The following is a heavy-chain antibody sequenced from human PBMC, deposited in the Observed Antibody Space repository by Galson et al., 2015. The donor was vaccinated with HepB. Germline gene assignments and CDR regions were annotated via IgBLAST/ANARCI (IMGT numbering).Heavy chain of an antibody. D-gene: IGHD3-22*01. CDR2: IKSNTDGGTT. CDR3: TTDVGGGGHSSGYCYFDY. CDR1: GFTFSNAW. V-gene: IGHV3-15*01. J-gene: IGHJ4*02. Sequence: SLRLSCAASGFTFSNAWMSWVRQAPGKGLEWVGRIKSNTDGGTTDYAAPVKGRFTISRADSTNTLYLQMNSLKTEDTAVYYCTTDVGGGGHSSGYCYFDYWGQGTLVTVSS.